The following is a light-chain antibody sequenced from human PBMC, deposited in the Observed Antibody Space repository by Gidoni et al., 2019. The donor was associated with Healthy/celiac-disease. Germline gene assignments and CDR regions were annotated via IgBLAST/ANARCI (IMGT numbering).Light chain of an antibody. CDR1: QSVVYSSNNKNY. J-gene: IGKJ4*01. V-gene: IGKV4-1*01. CDR3: QQYYSPLT. Sequence: DIVMTQSPHSLAVSLGERATITCKSSQSVVYSSNNKNYLAWYQQTPGPPPKLLIYWASTRDCGVPDCFSGSGSGTDFPLTSSSLQAEDVAVYYCQQYYSPLTFGGGTKVEIK. CDR2: WAS.